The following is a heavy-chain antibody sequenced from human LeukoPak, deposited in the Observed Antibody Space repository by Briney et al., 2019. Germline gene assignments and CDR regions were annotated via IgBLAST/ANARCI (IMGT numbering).Heavy chain of an antibody. V-gene: IGHV3-30-3*01. J-gene: IGHJ4*02. D-gene: IGHD1-26*01. CDR2: ISYDGSNK. Sequence: GGSLRLSCAASGFTFSSYAMHWVRQAPGKGLEWMAVISYDGSNKYYADSVKGRFTISRDNSKNTLYLQMNSLRAEDTAVYYCARGLGGATIPFDYWGQGTLVTVSS. CDR3: ARGLGGATIPFDY. CDR1: GFTFSSYA.